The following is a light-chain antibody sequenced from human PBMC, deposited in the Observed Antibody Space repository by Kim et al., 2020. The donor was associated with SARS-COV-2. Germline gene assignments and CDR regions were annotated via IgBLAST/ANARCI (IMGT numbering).Light chain of an antibody. Sequence: QSVVTQPASVSGSPGQSITISCTGTSSDVGGYNYVSWYQQHPGKAPKLMIYDVSKRPSGVSYRFSGSKSGNTASLTISGLQAEDEADYYCSSYTSSTTSYVFGTGTKVTVL. CDR1: SSDVGGYNY. CDR2: DVS. V-gene: IGLV2-14*01. CDR3: SSYTSSTTSYV. J-gene: IGLJ1*01.